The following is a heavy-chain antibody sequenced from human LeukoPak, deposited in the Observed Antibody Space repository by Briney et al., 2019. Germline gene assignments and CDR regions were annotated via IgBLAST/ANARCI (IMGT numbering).Heavy chain of an antibody. Sequence: PPGGSLRLSCAASGFTFSNFAMNWVRQAPGKGLQWVSGISGSGGSPYYEDSVKGRFTISRDNSKNTVHLQMNSLRAEDTAVYYCAKPSSPVGSNYGYYFYGMDVWGQGTTVTVSS. J-gene: IGHJ6*02. CDR3: AKPSSPVGSNYGYYFYGMDV. V-gene: IGHV3-23*01. CDR1: GFTFSNFA. CDR2: ISGSGGSP. D-gene: IGHD4-11*01.